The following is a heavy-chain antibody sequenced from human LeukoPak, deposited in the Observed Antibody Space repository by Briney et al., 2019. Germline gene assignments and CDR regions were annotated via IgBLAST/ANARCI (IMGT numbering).Heavy chain of an antibody. CDR1: GYTFTGYY. CDR3: AREVAARHGAIDY. V-gene: IGHV1-2*02. D-gene: IGHD6-6*01. Sequence: ASVKVSCKASGYTFTGYYIHWVRQAPGQGLEWMGWINPNSGGTNYAQKFQGRVTMTRDTSIDTAYMELRRLRSDDTAVYCCAREVAARHGAIDYWGQGTLVTVSS. CDR2: INPNSGGT. J-gene: IGHJ4*02.